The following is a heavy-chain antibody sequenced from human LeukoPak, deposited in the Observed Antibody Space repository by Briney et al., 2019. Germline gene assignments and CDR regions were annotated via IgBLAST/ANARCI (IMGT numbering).Heavy chain of an antibody. Sequence: PGGSLRLSCAASGFTVSSNYMSWVRQAPGKGLEWVSVIYSGGSTYYADSVKGRFTISRDNAKNTLYLQMNSLRAEDTAVYYCARASSTSCYYWGQGTLVTVSS. V-gene: IGHV3-66*01. J-gene: IGHJ4*02. CDR2: IYSGGST. D-gene: IGHD2-2*01. CDR1: GFTVSSNY. CDR3: ARASSTSCYY.